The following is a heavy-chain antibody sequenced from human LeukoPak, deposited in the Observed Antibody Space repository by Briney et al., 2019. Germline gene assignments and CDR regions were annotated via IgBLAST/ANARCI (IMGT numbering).Heavy chain of an antibody. Sequence: SGTLSLTCAVSGGSISSSNWWSWVRQPPGKGLEWIGEIYHSGSTNYNPSLKSRVTISVDKSKNQFSLKLNSVTAADTAVYYCARVPPNDIVVVPPAMGGDAFDIWGQGTMVTVSS. V-gene: IGHV4-4*02. CDR2: IYHSGST. CDR3: ARVPPNDIVVVPPAMGGDAFDI. D-gene: IGHD2-2*01. CDR1: GGSISSSNW. J-gene: IGHJ3*02.